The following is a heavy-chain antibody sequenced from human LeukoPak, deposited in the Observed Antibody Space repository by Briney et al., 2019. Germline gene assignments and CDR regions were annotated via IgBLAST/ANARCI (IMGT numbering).Heavy chain of an antibody. J-gene: IGHJ6*02. V-gene: IGHV3-53*01. CDR3: ARVSRTSWYYGMDV. CDR2: LYGGGST. CDR1: GLDVSTTY. Sequence: GGSLRLSCAASGLDVSTTYMTWVRQAPGKGLEWVSVLYGGGSTFYAESVKGRFTISRVNFNNTLYLQMNNLRADDTAVYYCARVSRTSWYYGMDVWGRGTTVTVAS. D-gene: IGHD3/OR15-3a*01.